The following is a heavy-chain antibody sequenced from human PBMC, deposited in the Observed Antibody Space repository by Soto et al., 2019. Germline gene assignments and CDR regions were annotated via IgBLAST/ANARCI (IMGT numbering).Heavy chain of an antibody. D-gene: IGHD6-19*01. J-gene: IGHJ4*02. CDR3: AGGGWYGRFFDY. Sequence: LETLCLTCSVSGGSISSSGGYWGWIRQPPGKGLEWIGSIYYSGSTYYNPSLKSRVTISVDTSKNQFSLKLSSVTAADTAVYYCAGGGWYGRFFDYWGQGTLVTVSS. V-gene: IGHV4-39*01. CDR1: GGSISSSGGY. CDR2: IYYSGST.